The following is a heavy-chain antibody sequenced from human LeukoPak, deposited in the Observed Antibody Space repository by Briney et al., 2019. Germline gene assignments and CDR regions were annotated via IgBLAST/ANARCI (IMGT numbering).Heavy chain of an antibody. CDR2: MNPKSGNT. CDR3: AKDGRIVVVPAAIGWWDY. D-gene: IGHD2-2*01. J-gene: IGHJ4*02. V-gene: IGHV1-8*03. Sequence: GASVKVSCKASGYTFTRYDINWVRQATGQGLEWMGWMNPKSGNTGHAQQFQGRVTITRDTSISTVYMELSSLRSEDTAVYYCAKDGRIVVVPAAIGWWDYWGQGTLVTVSS. CDR1: GYTFTRYD.